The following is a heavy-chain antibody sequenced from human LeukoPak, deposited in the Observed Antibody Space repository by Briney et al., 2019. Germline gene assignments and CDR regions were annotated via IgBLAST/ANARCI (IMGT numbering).Heavy chain of an antibody. CDR1: GGSFSGYY. Sequence: PSETLSLTCAVYGGSFSGYYWSWIRQPPAKALEWIGEINHNGSTNYNTSLKSRLTMSVDTSKNQFSLKLGSVTAADTAVYYCAREAIMTSGRVDAFDIWGQGTMVTVSS. CDR2: INHNGST. CDR3: AREAIMTSGRVDAFDI. V-gene: IGHV4-34*01. D-gene: IGHD2-15*01. J-gene: IGHJ3*02.